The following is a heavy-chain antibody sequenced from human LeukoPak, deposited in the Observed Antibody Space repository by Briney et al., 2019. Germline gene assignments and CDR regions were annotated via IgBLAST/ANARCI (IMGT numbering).Heavy chain of an antibody. D-gene: IGHD1-14*01. CDR1: GGSISSHY. CDR3: AREFRNNFDY. Sequence: SETLSLTCTVSGGSISSHYWSWIRQPPGKGLEWIGYIYYSGSTNYNPSLKSRVTISVDTSKNQFSLKLSSVTAADTAVYYCAREFRNNFDYWGQGTLVTVSS. J-gene: IGHJ4*02. V-gene: IGHV4-59*11. CDR2: IYYSGST.